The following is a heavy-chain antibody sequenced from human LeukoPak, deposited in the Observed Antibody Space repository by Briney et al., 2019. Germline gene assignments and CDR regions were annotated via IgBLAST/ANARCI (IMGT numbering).Heavy chain of an antibody. Sequence: GGSLRLSCAASGFTFSSYAMSWVRQAPGKALEWVSTISGSGGAGTYYADSVKGRFTVSRDKSRNTLYLPMNSLRAEDTAVYYCVKDRGGSPFYGMDVWGQGTTVTVSS. V-gene: IGHV3-23*01. D-gene: IGHD1-26*01. CDR1: GFTFSSYA. CDR3: VKDRGGSPFYGMDV. CDR2: ISGSGGAGT. J-gene: IGHJ6*02.